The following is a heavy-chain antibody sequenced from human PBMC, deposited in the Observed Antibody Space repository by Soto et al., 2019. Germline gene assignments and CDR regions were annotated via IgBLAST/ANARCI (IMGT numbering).Heavy chain of an antibody. J-gene: IGHJ4*02. CDR1: GFTVTSYW. CDR2: TSPAGSST. D-gene: IGHD5-12*01. CDR3: ARGNTGYGNLDY. V-gene: IGHV3-74*01. Sequence: DVQLVESGGGIVQPGGSLRLSCAASGFTVTSYWMHWVRQAPGKGLVWVSRTSPAGSSTYYADFVRGRFTISKDTAKNTQYLQINSLGAEDTAVYYCARGNTGYGNLDYWGQGNLVTGSS.